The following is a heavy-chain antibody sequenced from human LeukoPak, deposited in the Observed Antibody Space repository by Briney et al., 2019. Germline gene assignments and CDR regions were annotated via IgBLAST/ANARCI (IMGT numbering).Heavy chain of an antibody. Sequence: GESLKISCKVSGYSLTNNWIGWVRQVPGKGLEWMGLIYPGDSDTRYSPSFQGQVTFSVDKSISTAFLQWSSLKASDTAMYYCARGSSGWSNAFDIWGQGTMVTVSS. CDR3: ARGSSGWSNAFDI. J-gene: IGHJ3*02. V-gene: IGHV5-51*01. CDR2: IYPGDSDT. D-gene: IGHD6-19*01. CDR1: GYSLTNNW.